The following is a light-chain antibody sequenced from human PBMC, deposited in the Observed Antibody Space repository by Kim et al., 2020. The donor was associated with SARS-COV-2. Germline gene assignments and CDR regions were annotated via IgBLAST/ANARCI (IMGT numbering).Light chain of an antibody. Sequence: HSTTISCTGTSSDVGYYKSVSGYQQHPGKAPKLIIYDVSERASGVSNRFSGSQSGNTASLTISGLRAEDEADYYCSSHTTSSTYVFGSGTQLTVL. CDR2: DVS. CDR1: SSDVGYYKS. J-gene: IGLJ1*01. V-gene: IGLV2-14*03. CDR3: SSHTTSSTYV.